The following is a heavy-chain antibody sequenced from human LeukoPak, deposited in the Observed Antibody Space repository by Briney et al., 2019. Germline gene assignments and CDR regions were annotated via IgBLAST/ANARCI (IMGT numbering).Heavy chain of an antibody. Sequence: GGSLRLSCAASGFTFSSYAMSWVRQAPGKGLEWVSTICANGSGTYYAESQRGRFTISRDNSNSTLYLQMNRLSAEDTAIYYCSKGQELDDVVFESWGRGTLVTVSS. CDR1: GFTFSSYA. D-gene: IGHD1-1*01. V-gene: IGHV3-23*01. J-gene: IGHJ5*01. CDR3: SKGQELDDVVFES. CDR2: ICANGSGT.